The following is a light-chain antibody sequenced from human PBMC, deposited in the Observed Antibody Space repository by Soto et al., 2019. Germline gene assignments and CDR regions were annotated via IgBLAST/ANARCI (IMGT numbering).Light chain of an antibody. CDR1: QGVSSN. CDR2: DTS. J-gene: IGKJ5*01. V-gene: IGKV3D-11*01. Sequence: AVKKSPGTLSLSPGERATLSCRASQGVSSNLAWHQQKPGQAPRLLMYDTSNRATGIPARFSGSGPGTDFTLNISSLEPEDFAVYYCQQYKNWPFPVGQGTRLDIK. CDR3: QQYKNWPFP.